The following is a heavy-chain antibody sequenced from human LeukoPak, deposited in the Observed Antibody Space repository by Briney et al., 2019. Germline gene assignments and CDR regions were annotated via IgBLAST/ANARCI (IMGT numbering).Heavy chain of an antibody. D-gene: IGHD2-21*01. CDR2: ITSSSTYI. CDR1: GFTFSSYN. Sequence: GGSLRLSCAASGFTFSSYNMNWVRQAPGKGLEWVSSITSSSTYIYYADSVKGRFTISRDNAKNSLYLQMDSLRAEDTAVYYCARAPQHSSYEFDYWGQGTLVTVSS. J-gene: IGHJ4*02. V-gene: IGHV3-21*04. CDR3: ARAPQHSSYEFDY.